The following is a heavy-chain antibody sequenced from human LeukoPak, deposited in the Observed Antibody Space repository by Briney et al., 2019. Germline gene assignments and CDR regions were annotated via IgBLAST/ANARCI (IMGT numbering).Heavy chain of an antibody. CDR3: AKQPGLRYFDWLSLEPFDY. J-gene: IGHJ4*02. CDR2: ISGSGGST. V-gene: IGHV3-23*01. D-gene: IGHD3-9*01. CDR1: GFTFSSYA. Sequence: GGSLRLSCAASGFTFSSYAMSWVRQAPGKGLEWVSAISGSGGSTYYADSVKGRFTISRDNSKNTLYLQMNSLRAEDTAVYYCAKQPGLRYFDWLSLEPFDYWGQGTLVTVSS.